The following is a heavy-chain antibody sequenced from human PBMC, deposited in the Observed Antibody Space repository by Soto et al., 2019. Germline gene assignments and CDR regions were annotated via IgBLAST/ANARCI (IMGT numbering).Heavy chain of an antibody. V-gene: IGHV1-8*02. D-gene: IGHD4-17*01. Sequence: ASVKVSCKASGYIFSNYDINWVRQATGQGLEWMGWMNPNSGNTGYAQRFQGRVTMTRNTSISTAYMELSSLRSEDTAVYYCARDRSGTTTVVTPTERVDYHYRMDFWGQGTTDTGSS. CDR2: MNPNSGNT. CDR3: ARDRSGTTTVVTPTERVDYHYRMDF. CDR1: GYIFSNYD. J-gene: IGHJ6*02.